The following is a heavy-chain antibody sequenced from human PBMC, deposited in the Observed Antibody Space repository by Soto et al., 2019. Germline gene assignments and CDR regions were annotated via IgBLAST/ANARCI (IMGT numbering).Heavy chain of an antibody. J-gene: IGHJ6*02. Sequence: QVQLVQSGAEVKKPGSSVKVSCMASGGTFTSHAISWVRQAPGQGLEWMGGIIPIFDTPKYAQKLQGRVTIMADESTNIAYMERSSLRSEDTAVYYCARGPSYYYYGMSVWGQGTTVTVSS. CDR3: ARGPSYYYYGMSV. CDR1: GGTFTSHA. D-gene: IGHD1-26*01. V-gene: IGHV1-69*01. CDR2: IIPIFDTP.